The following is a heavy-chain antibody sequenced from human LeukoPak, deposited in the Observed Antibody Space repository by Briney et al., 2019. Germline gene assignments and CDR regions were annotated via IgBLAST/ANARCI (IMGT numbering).Heavy chain of an antibody. CDR1: GYTFTGYY. V-gene: IGHV1-2*02. D-gene: IGHD2-15*01. Sequence: ASVKVSCKASGYTFTGYYMHWVRQAPGQGLEWMGWINPNSGGTNYAQKFQGRVTMTRDTSISTAYMELSRLRSDDTAVYYCARTRISPGYYYYYMDVWGKGTTVTVSS. J-gene: IGHJ6*03. CDR2: INPNSGGT. CDR3: ARTRISPGYYYYYMDV.